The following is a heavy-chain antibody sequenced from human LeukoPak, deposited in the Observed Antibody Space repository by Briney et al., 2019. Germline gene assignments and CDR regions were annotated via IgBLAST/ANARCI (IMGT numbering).Heavy chain of an antibody. Sequence: SETLSLTCTVSGGSISSYSWSWIRQPPGKGLEWIGYMSYSGSTNYNPSLESRVTISVDTSKNQFSLKLTSVTAADTAVYYCARDIQWLRGGVYYLDDWGQGTLVTVSS. CDR3: ARDIQWLRGGVYYLDD. D-gene: IGHD5-12*01. CDR2: MSYSGST. CDR1: GGSISSYS. V-gene: IGHV4-59*12. J-gene: IGHJ4*02.